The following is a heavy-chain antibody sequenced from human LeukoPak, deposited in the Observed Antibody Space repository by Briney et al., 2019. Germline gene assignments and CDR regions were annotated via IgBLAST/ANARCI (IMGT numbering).Heavy chain of an antibody. Sequence: PGGSLRLSCAASGFTFSSYAMSWVRQAPGKGLEWVSAISGGGGSTYYADSVKGRFTISRDNPKNTLYLQMNSLRAEDTAVYYCARSITMIVVVNLYYFDYWGQGTLVTVSS. D-gene: IGHD3-22*01. V-gene: IGHV3-23*01. CDR2: ISGGGGST. J-gene: IGHJ4*02. CDR3: ARSITMIVVVNLYYFDY. CDR1: GFTFSSYA.